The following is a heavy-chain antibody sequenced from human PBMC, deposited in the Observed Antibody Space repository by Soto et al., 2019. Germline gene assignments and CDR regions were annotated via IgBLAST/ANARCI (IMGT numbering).Heavy chain of an antibody. D-gene: IGHD5-12*01. CDR2: VYHTGAT. V-gene: IGHV4-59*01. Sequence: PXETLCLTCTVSGASISSSYWSWIRQSPERGLEWIAYVYHTGATNYNPSLKSRVTISLDTSKGQFSLNLTSLTTADTAVYFCARGGNRYSNVASGVGGFDYWGQGSLVTV. J-gene: IGHJ4*02. CDR3: ARGGNRYSNVASGVGGFDY. CDR1: GASISSSY.